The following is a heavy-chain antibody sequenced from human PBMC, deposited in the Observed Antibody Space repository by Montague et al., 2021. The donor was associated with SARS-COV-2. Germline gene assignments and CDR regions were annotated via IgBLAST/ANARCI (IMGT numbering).Heavy chain of an antibody. CDR1: GFTFSSYA. Sequence: SLRLSCAASGFTFSSYAMSWVRQAPGKGLEWVSAISGSDGGTYYADSVKGRFTISRDNSKNTLYLQMNSLRAEDTAVYYCATAAIGALLWFGSLPYGMDVWGQGTMVTVSS. CDR3: ATAAIGALLWFGSLPYGMDV. D-gene: IGHD3-10*01. CDR2: ISGSDGGT. V-gene: IGHV3-23*01. J-gene: IGHJ6*02.